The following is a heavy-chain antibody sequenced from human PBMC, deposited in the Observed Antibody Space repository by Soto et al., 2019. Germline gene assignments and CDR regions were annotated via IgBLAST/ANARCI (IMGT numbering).Heavy chain of an antibody. CDR3: AHRVLRTVFGVVTTTAIYFDF. CDR2: IYWDDDR. Sequence: QITLNESGPTVVRPTETLTLTCRFSGFSLTTSGVGVGWVRQSPGKAPEGLALIYWDDDRRYSESLKSRLTITKDTAKNQVVLTVANLDPTDTATYYCAHRVLRTVFGVVTTTAIYFDFWGQGTPVAVSS. J-gene: IGHJ4*02. D-gene: IGHD3-3*01. V-gene: IGHV2-5*02. CDR1: GFSLTTSGVG.